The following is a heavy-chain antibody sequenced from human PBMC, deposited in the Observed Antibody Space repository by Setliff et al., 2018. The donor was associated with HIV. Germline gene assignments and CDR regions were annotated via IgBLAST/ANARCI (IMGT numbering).Heavy chain of an antibody. Sequence: SVKVSCKASGGTFSSYAISWVRQAPGQGLEWMGGIIPIFGTANYAQKFQGRVTITTDESTSTAYMELSSLRSEDTAVYYCARDGIPASYYYDSSGKPGAYNWFDPWGQGTLVTVSS. J-gene: IGHJ5*02. CDR1: GGTFSSYA. D-gene: IGHD3-22*01. CDR2: IIPIFGTA. CDR3: ARDGIPASYYYDSSGKPGAYNWFDP. V-gene: IGHV1-69*05.